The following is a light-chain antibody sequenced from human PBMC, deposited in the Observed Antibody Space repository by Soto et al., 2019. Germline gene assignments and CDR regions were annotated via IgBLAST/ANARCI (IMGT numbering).Light chain of an antibody. V-gene: IGKV1-39*01. CDR1: QSISSY. CDR3: QQSYSTPPALT. J-gene: IGKJ4*01. CDR2: AAS. Sequence: DIQMTQSPSSLSASVGDRVTITCRASQSISSYLNWYQQKPGKAPKLLIYAASSLQSGVPSRFSGSGSGTDLTLTISSLQPEDFATYYCQQSYSTPPALTFGGGTKVEIK.